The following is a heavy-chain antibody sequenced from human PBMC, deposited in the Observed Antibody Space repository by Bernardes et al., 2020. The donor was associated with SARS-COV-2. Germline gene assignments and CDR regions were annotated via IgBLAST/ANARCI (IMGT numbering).Heavy chain of an antibody. CDR2: IYYSGAT. Sequence: ETLSLTCTVSGGSISTSSYYWGWIRQPPGKGLEWIGTIYYSGATYYNPSLESRVTISVDTSKNQLSLKLSSVTAADTAVYYCATPIVSAGPEYWGQGTLVTVSS. J-gene: IGHJ4*02. CDR3: ATPIVSAGPEY. D-gene: IGHD6-13*01. V-gene: IGHV4-39*01. CDR1: GGSISTSSYY.